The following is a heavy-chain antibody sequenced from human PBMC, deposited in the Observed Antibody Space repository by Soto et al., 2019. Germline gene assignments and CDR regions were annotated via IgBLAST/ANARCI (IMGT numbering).Heavy chain of an antibody. CDR3: ARDPVIQRNDHHWFDL. CDR2: ISATGATT. Sequence: PGGSLRLSCAAFEFSFSIYEMNWVRQAPGKGLEWVAYISATGATTYYADSVRGRFTISRDNAKKSLFLHLNSLKVEDTALYYCARDPVIQRNDHHWFDLWGQGTLVTVSS. V-gene: IGHV3-48*03. J-gene: IGHJ5*02. D-gene: IGHD1-1*01. CDR1: EFSFSIYE.